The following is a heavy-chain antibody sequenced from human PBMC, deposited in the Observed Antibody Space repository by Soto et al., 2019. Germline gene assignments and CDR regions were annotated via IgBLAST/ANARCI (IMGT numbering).Heavy chain of an antibody. D-gene: IGHD3-22*01. J-gene: IGHJ5*02. Sequence: GGSLRLSCAASGFTFSSYSMNWVRQAPGKGLEWVSYISSSSTIYYADSVKGRFTISRDNAKNSLYLQMNSLRDEDTAVYYCAKVLDYYDSSGSNWFDPWGQGTLVTVSS. V-gene: IGHV3-48*02. CDR3: AKVLDYYDSSGSNWFDP. CDR1: GFTFSSYS. CDR2: ISSSSTI.